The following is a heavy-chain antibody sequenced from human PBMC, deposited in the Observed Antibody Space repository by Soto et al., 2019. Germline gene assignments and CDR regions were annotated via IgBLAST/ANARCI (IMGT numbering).Heavy chain of an antibody. V-gene: IGHV3-30-3*01. CDR2: ISHDGSNK. CDR1: GFTFSSYA. D-gene: IGHD2-2*01. J-gene: IGHJ4*02. CDR3: ARGPSSLTRFDY. Sequence: GGSLRLSCAASGFTFSSYAIHFFRQAPCKGLEWVAVISHDGSNKYYADSVKGRFTISRDNSKNTLYLQMNSLRVEDTAVYYCARGPSSLTRFDYWGQGTLVTVSS.